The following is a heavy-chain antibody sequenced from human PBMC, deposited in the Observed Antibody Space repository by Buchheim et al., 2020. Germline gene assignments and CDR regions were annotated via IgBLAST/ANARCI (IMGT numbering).Heavy chain of an antibody. V-gene: IGHV3-30-3*01. CDR3: ARGGYSSSREGADWYFDL. CDR2: ISYDGSNK. Sequence: QVQLVESGGGVVQPGRSLRLSCAASGFTFSSYAMHWVRQAPGKGLEWVAVISYDGSNKYYADSVKGRFTISRDNSKNTLYLQMNSLRAEDTAVYYCARGGYSSSREGADWYFDLWGRGTL. CDR1: GFTFSSYA. D-gene: IGHD6-6*01. J-gene: IGHJ2*01.